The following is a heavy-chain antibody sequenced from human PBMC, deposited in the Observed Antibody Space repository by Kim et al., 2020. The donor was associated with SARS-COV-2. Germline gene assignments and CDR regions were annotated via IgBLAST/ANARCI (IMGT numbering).Heavy chain of an antibody. V-gene: IGHV3-30*02. D-gene: IGHD2-2*01. CDR3: AKDRAIVVVPALRRGYGMDV. J-gene: IGHJ6*02. Sequence: RFTSSRDNSKNTLYLQMNSLRAEDTAVYYCAKDRAIVVVPALRRGYGMDVWGQGTTVTVSS.